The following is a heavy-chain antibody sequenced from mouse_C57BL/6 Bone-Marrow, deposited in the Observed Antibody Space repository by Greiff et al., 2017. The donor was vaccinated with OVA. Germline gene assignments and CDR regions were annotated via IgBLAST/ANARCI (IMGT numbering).Heavy chain of an antibody. D-gene: IGHD1-1*01. CDR3: ARWYYYGSSYWYFDV. V-gene: IGHV1-78*01. J-gene: IGHJ1*03. Sequence: VKLMESDAELVKPGASVKISCKVSGYTFTDHTIHWMKQRPEQGLEWIGYIYPRDGSTKYNEKFKGKATLTADKSSSTAYMQLNSLTSEDSAVYFCARWYYYGSSYWYFDVWGTGTTVTVSS. CDR2: IYPRDGST. CDR1: GYTFTDHT.